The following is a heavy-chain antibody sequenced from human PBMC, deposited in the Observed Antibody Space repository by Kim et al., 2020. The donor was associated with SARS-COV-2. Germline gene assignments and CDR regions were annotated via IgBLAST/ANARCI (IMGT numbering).Heavy chain of an antibody. CDR1: GFTFASYA. D-gene: IGHD2-2*03. Sequence: GGSLRLSCTASGFTFASYAMNWVRQAPGKGLEWVSGISGSGGTTNHADSVKGRFTISRDNSKNTVYLQMNSLRAEDTAVYYCAKGWVVDIKHHLDEWGQGTLVSVSS. CDR2: ISGSGGTT. J-gene: IGHJ4*02. V-gene: IGHV3-23*01. CDR3: AKGWVVDIKHHLDE.